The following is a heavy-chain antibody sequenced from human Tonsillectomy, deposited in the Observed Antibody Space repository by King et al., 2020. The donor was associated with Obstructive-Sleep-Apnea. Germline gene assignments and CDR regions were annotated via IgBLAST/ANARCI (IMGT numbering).Heavy chain of an antibody. CDR2: IFSDDEK. Sequence: TLKESGPVLVKPTETLTLTCTVSGFSLRYARMGVSWIRQPPGKALEWLAHIFSDDEKSYSTSLKSRLTISKDSSKSQVVLTMTNMDPVDTATYYCARIMSAVAGGFDYWGQGTLVTVSS. CDR3: ARIMSAVAGGFDY. D-gene: IGHD6-19*01. V-gene: IGHV2-26*01. J-gene: IGHJ4*02. CDR1: GFSLRYARMG.